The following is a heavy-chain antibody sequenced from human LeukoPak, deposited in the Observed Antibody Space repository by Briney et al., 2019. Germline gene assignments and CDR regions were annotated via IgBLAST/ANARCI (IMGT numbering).Heavy chain of an antibody. CDR3: VRHDYDTSWGLDWFFDL. CDR1: GDPIRSYY. D-gene: IGHD2-2*01. Sequence: SETLSLTCTVSGDPIRSYYWSWIRQSPGKGLEWIAYIYYNGRTDSNPSLKSRVTISLDMSKNQLSLKLNSVTAADTAVYYCVRHDYDTSWGLDWFFDLWGRGTLVIVSS. V-gene: IGHV4-59*08. CDR2: IYYNGRT. J-gene: IGHJ2*01.